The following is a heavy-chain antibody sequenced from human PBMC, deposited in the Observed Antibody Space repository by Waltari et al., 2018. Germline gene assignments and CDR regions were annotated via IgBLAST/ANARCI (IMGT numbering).Heavy chain of an antibody. Sequence: QVQLVQSGAEVKKPGASVKVSCKASGYSFTAYFMDWVRQVPGQGLEWMGWINPNSGGTNYAQKFQGRVTMTRDTSISTVYMEVSRLTSDDTAVCYCAKHADHSSTDDYWGQGTLVTVSS. CDR1: GYSFTAYF. CDR3: AKHADHSSTDDY. V-gene: IGHV1-2*02. J-gene: IGHJ4*02. CDR2: INPNSGGT. D-gene: IGHD6-13*01.